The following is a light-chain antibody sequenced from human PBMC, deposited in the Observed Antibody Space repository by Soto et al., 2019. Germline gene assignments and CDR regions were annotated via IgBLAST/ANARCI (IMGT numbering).Light chain of an antibody. Sequence: DIQMTQSPSSLSASVGDRATITCRASQSVRNNVNWYQQKPGRAPKLLISTASSLRSGVPSRFSGSGSGTNFILTISSLQPEDFAIYYCQQYSRSSFTFGHGTKVEIK. CDR1: QSVRNN. CDR2: TAS. CDR3: QQYSRSSFT. J-gene: IGKJ3*01. V-gene: IGKV1-39*01.